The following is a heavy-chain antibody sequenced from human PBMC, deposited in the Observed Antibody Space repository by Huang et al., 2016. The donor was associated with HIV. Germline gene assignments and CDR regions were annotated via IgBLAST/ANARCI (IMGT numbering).Heavy chain of an antibody. CDR1: GGTFSKYA. CDR2: IIPMVGTP. CDR3: ARGQLGSYGDYDVLY. D-gene: IGHD4-17*01. J-gene: IGHJ4*02. V-gene: IGHV1-69*13. Sequence: QVQLVQSGAEVKTPGSSVKVSCKASGGTFSKYAISWVRQAAGQGLEWVGGIIPMVGTPNYARKFHGRVTSTADDSTSTTYVEVSSLRSEDTALYYCARGQLGSYGDYDVLYWGQGTLVTVSS.